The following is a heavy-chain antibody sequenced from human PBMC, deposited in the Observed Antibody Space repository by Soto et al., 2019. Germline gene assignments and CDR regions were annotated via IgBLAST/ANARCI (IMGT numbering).Heavy chain of an antibody. CDR3: ARGSFDSSGYFPFGY. D-gene: IGHD3-22*01. CDR1: GGSVSSGSYY. V-gene: IGHV4-61*01. Sequence: SETLSLTCTVSGGSVSSGSYYWRWIRQPPGKGLEWIGYIYYSGSTSYNPSLKSRVTISVDTSKNQFSLKLSSVTAADTAVYYCARGSFDSSGYFPFGYWGQGTLVTVSS. J-gene: IGHJ4*02. CDR2: IYYSGST.